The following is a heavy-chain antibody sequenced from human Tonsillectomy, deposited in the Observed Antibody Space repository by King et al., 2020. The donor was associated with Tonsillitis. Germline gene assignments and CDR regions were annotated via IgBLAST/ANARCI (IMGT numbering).Heavy chain of an antibody. Sequence: VQLQQWGAGLLKPSETLSLTCDVYGGSFGIYYWTWIRQTPGKGLEWIGESNHSGSKNYNPSLKSRVTISVDTSKNQCSLMLSSVTAADTAVYYCARGGPSDRWFETWGQGTQGSVSS. CDR1: GGSFGIYY. J-gene: IGHJ5*02. CDR2: SNHSGSK. CDR3: ARGGPSDRWFET. V-gene: IGHV4-34*01.